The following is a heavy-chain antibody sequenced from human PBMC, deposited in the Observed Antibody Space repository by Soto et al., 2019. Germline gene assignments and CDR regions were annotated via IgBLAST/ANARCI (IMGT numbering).Heavy chain of an antibody. Sequence: GGSLRLSCGASGFIFNMYSMNWVRQAPGKGLEWLSYISSNSVTIYYADSVRGRFTISRDNAKNSLHLQMNSLRAEDTAVYYCTRDASRDSSARGWFDPWGPGTLVTVSS. CDR2: ISSNSVTI. V-gene: IGHV3-48*04. J-gene: IGHJ5*02. CDR3: TRDASRDSSARGWFDP. CDR1: GFIFNMYS. D-gene: IGHD6-13*01.